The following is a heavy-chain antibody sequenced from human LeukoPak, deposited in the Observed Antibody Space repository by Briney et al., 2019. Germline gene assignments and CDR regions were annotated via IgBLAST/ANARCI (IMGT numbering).Heavy chain of an antibody. Sequence: ASVKVSCKASGGTFSSYTINWVRQAPGQGLEWMGGIIPVFGTANYVQKFQGRVTITADESTSTAYMELSSLRSEDTAVYFCARDRANIGTPLKAFDIWGQGTMVTVSA. V-gene: IGHV1-69*13. D-gene: IGHD1-7*01. CDR1: GGTFSSYT. J-gene: IGHJ3*02. CDR2: IIPVFGTA. CDR3: ARDRANIGTPLKAFDI.